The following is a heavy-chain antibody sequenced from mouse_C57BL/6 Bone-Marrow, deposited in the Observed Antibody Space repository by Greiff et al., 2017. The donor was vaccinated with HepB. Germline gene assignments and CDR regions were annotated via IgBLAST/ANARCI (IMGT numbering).Heavy chain of an antibody. V-gene: IGHV1-64*01. Sequence: QVQLQQPGAELVKPGASVKLSCKASGYTFTSYWMHWVKQRPGQGLEWIGMIHPNSGSTNYNEKFKSKATLTVDKSSSTAYMQLSSLTSEDAAVYYCARYDGYSWFAYWGQGTLVTVSA. J-gene: IGHJ3*01. D-gene: IGHD2-3*01. CDR1: GYTFTSYW. CDR3: ARYDGYSWFAY. CDR2: IHPNSGST.